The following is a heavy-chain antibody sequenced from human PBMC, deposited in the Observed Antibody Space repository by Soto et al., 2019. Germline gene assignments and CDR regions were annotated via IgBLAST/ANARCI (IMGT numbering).Heavy chain of an antibody. D-gene: IGHD2-15*01. CDR2: IKQDGSEK. J-gene: IGHJ5*02. V-gene: IGHV3-7*01. Sequence: EVQLVESGGGLVQPGGSLRLSCAASGFTFSSYWRSWVRQAPGKGLEWVANIKQDGSEKYYVDSVKGRFTISRDNAKNSLYLQMNSLRAEDTAVYYCAREVVRDIVVVVAATTWFDPWGQGTLVTVSS. CDR3: AREVVRDIVVVVAATTWFDP. CDR1: GFTFSSYW.